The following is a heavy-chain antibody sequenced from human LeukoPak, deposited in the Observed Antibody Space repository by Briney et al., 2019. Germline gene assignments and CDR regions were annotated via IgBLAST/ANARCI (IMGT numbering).Heavy chain of an antibody. D-gene: IGHD1-26*01. Sequence: GGSLRLSCAASGFTFSSYAMHWVRQAPGKGLEWVAVISYDGSNKYHADSVKGRFTISRDNSKNTLYLQMNSLRAEDTAVYYCARTIVQASVYDAFDLWGQGTMVTVSS. CDR2: ISYDGSNK. CDR1: GFTFSSYA. J-gene: IGHJ3*01. CDR3: ARTIVQASVYDAFDL. V-gene: IGHV3-30-3*01.